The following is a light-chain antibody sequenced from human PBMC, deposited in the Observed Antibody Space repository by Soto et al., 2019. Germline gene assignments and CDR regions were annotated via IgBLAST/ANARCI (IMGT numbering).Light chain of an antibody. J-gene: IGKJ4*01. CDR1: QSIGSN. Sequence: DIQMTQSPSSLSASVGDRVTITCRASQSIGSNLNWYQQKPGKAPKLLIYTTSSLQSEVPSRFSGTGSGTEFTFTSSSLQPEDFATYHCQQTYTTPLTFGGGTKVEIK. CDR3: QQTYTTPLT. V-gene: IGKV1-39*01. CDR2: TTS.